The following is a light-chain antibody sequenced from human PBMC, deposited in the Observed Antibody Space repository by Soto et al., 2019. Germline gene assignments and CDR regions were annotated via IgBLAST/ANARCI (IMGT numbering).Light chain of an antibody. J-gene: IGLJ1*01. CDR3: CSYAGSSTFLYV. CDR2: EVS. CDR1: NSEVGSYNL. Sequence: ALTQPASLSGSPGPSITISCTGTNSEVGSYNLFSWYQQHPGKAPKLMIYEVSKRPSGVSNRFSGSKSGNTASLTISGLQAEDEADYYCCSYAGSSTFLYVFGTGTKVTVL. V-gene: IGLV2-23*02.